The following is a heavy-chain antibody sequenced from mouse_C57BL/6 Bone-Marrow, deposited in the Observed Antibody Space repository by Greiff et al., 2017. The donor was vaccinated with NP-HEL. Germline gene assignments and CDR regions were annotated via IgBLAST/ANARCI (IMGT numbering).Heavy chain of an antibody. CDR1: GFTFTDYY. V-gene: IGHV7-3*02. CDR2: IRNKANGYTA. CDR3: ARDRNDDIYWYFDV. J-gene: IGHJ1*01. D-gene: IGHD2-3*01. Sequence: EVQVVESGGGLVQPGGSLRLSCATSGFTFTDYYMSWVRQPPGKALEWLGFIRNKANGYTADYSASVKGRFTISRDNSQNMFYLQMNTLRDEDSATYYCARDRNDDIYWYFDVWGAGTTVTVSS.